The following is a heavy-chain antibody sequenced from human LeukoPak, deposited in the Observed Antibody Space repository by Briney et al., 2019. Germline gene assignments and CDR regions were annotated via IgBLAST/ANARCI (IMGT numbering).Heavy chain of an antibody. J-gene: IGHJ4*02. V-gene: IGHV3-30*02. CDR3: ARSAYCSGGACYSKTFDY. Sequence: PGGSLRLSCAASGFTFSNYAMHWVRQAPGKELEWVALIRLDGTNKYYADSVRGRFTISRDNYKNTLSLQMSSLRAEDTAVYYCARSAYCSGGACYSKTFDYWGQGTLVTVSS. D-gene: IGHD2-15*01. CDR1: GFTFSNYA. CDR2: IRLDGTNK.